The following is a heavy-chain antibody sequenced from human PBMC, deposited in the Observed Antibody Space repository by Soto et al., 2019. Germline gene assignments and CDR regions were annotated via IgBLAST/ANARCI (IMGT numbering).Heavy chain of an antibody. J-gene: IGHJ6*02. Sequence: EVQLVESGGGLVQPGRSLRLSCAASGFTFDDYAMHWVRQAPGKGLEWVSGISWNSGSIGYADSVKGRFTISRDNAKNSLYLQMNSLIAEDTALYYCAKGGRSNSSYGMDVWGQGTTVTVSS. D-gene: IGHD3-10*01. CDR1: GFTFDDYA. V-gene: IGHV3-9*01. CDR2: ISWNSGSI. CDR3: AKGGRSNSSYGMDV.